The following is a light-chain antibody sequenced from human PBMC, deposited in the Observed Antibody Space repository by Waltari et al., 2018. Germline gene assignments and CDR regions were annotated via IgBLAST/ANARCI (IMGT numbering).Light chain of an antibody. Sequence: QSALTQPPSASGSLGQSVTISCTGTSSDVGGYNYVSWYQHHPGKGPKLLIYEVTNRPPGVPVRVSGSRSGNTASLTVSGLQAEDEADYYCTSYTGSNLVFGGGTKLTVL. CDR3: TSYTGSNLV. CDR1: SSDVGGYNY. CDR2: EVT. J-gene: IGLJ3*02. V-gene: IGLV2-8*01.